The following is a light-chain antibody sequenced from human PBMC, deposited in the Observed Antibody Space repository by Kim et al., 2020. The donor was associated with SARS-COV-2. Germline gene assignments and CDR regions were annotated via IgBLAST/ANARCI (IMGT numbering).Light chain of an antibody. J-gene: IGLJ2*01. CDR2: QDT. Sequence: SYELTQPPSVSVSPGQTASISCSGDKLGDRFACWYQQKPGQSPVLVIYQDTKRPSGIPERFSASSSGNTATLTISGTQPMDEADYYCQSWDRNFVVFGGGTKVTVL. CDR3: QSWDRNFVV. CDR1: KLGDRF. V-gene: IGLV3-1*01.